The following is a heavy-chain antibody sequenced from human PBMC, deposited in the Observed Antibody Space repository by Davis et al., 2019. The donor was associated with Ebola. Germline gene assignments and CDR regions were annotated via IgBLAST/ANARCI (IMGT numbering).Heavy chain of an antibody. Sequence: GESLKISCAASGFTFSSYWMSWVRQAPGKGLEWVANIKQDRSEKYYVDSVKGRFTISRDNAKNSLYLQMNSLRAEDTAVYYCASTTYYDFWSGYYPLGFDYWGQGTLVTVSS. V-gene: IGHV3-7*01. J-gene: IGHJ4*02. CDR3: ASTTYYDFWSGYYPLGFDY. D-gene: IGHD3-3*01. CDR2: IKQDRSEK. CDR1: GFTFSSYW.